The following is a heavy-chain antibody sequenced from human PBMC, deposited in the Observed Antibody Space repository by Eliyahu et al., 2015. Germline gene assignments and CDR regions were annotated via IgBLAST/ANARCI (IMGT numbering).Heavy chain of an antibody. Sequence: QVQLXQSGAEVKKPXASVXVPXKASXYXFSYXDISWVRQAPGQGLEWMGWISVSKGNTDYAQKFQGRVTMTTDTSTTTAYMELRGLRSDDTATYYCARGLGRGPAASDYWGQGTQVTVSS. CDR3: ARGLGRGPAASDY. D-gene: IGHD2-2*01. CDR2: ISVSKGNT. J-gene: IGHJ4*02. V-gene: IGHV1-18*04. CDR1: XYXFSYXD.